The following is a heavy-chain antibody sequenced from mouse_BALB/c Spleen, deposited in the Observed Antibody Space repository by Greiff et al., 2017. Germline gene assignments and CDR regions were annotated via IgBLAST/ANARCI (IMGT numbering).Heavy chain of an antibody. J-gene: IGHJ2*01. D-gene: IGHD1-1*01. CDR3: ARGSSYFDY. V-gene: IGHV5-6-5*01. CDR2: ISSGGST. CDR1: GFTFSSYA. Sequence: EVKVVESGGGLVKPGGSLKLSCAASGFTFSSYAMSWVRQTPEKRLEWVASISSGGSTYYPDSVKGRFTISRDNARNILYLQMSSLRSEDTAMYYCARGSSYFDYWGQGTTLTVSS.